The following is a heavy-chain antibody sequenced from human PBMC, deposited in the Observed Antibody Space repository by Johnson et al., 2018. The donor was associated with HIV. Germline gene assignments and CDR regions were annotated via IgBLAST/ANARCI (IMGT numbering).Heavy chain of an antibody. CDR1: GFTFSSYW. CDR3: ARWNMITFGGVIVKAGAFDI. D-gene: IGHD3-16*02. V-gene: IGHV3-7*01. J-gene: IGHJ3*02. CDR2: IKQDGSEK. Sequence: MQLVESGGGLVQPGGSLRLSCAASGFTFSSYWMSWVRQAPGKGLEWVAKIKQDGSEKYYVDSVKGRFTISRDNAKNSLYLQMNSLRAEDTAVYYCARWNMITFGGVIVKAGAFDIWGQGTMVTVSS.